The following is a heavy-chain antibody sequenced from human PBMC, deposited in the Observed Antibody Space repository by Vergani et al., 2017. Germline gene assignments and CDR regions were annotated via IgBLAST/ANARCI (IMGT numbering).Heavy chain of an antibody. CDR1: GFTFSNYW. Sequence: EVQLMESGGGLVQPGGSLRLSCAASGFTFSNYWMSWVRQAPGKGLEWVANIKEDGSETFYVDSVMGRFTISRDNAKNSLYLQMNSLRAEDTAVYYCATFPPRPQKKVTSWGQGTLVTFSS. CDR2: IKEDGSET. D-gene: IGHD4-23*01. V-gene: IGHV3-7*01. J-gene: IGHJ5*02. CDR3: ATFPPRPQKKVTS.